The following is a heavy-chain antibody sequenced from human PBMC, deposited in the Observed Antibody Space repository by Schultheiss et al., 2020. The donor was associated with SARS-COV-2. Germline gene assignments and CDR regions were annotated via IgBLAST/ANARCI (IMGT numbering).Heavy chain of an antibody. CDR1: GDSVSSNSAA. V-gene: IGHV6-1*01. J-gene: IGHJ6*02. CDR2: TYYGSKWYA. Sequence: SQTLSLTCAISGDSVSSNSAAWNWIRRSPSRGLEWLGRTYYGSKWYADYAVSVRSRITINPDTSKNQFSLQLTSVTPEDTAVYYCARDYGAADVWGQGTTVTVSS. D-gene: IGHD4-17*01. CDR3: ARDYGAADV.